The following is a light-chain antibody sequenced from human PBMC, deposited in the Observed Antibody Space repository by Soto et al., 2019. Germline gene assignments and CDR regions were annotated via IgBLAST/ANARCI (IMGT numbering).Light chain of an antibody. J-gene: IGKJ1*01. V-gene: IGKV3-20*01. CDR1: QSVSSSY. CDR2: GAS. Sequence: EIVWTQSPGTLSVSPGDIATISGRASQSVSSSYLAWYQQKPGQAPRLLIYGASSRATGIPDRFSGSGSGTDFTLTISRLEPEYFAVYYCQHYGSSLWTFGQGTKVEIK. CDR3: QHYGSSLWT.